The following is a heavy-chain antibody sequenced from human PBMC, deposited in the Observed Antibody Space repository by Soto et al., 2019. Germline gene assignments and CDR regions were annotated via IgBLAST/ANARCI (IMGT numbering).Heavy chain of an antibody. V-gene: IGHV5-10-1*01. Sequence: GESLKISCKGSGYSFTSYWISWVRQMPGKGLEWMGRIDPSDSYTNYSPSFQGHVTISADKSISTAYLQWSSLKASDTAMYYCARRAVGCSSTSCYKGNYYYYGMDVWGQGTKVTVSS. J-gene: IGHJ6*02. CDR1: GYSFTSYW. CDR3: ARRAVGCSSTSCYKGNYYYYGMDV. CDR2: IDPSDSYT. D-gene: IGHD2-2*02.